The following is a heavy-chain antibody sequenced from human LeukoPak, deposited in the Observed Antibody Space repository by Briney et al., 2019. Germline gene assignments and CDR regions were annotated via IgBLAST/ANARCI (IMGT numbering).Heavy chain of an antibody. CDR2: IRHDGTNK. Sequence: PGGSLRLSCAASGVPFSSFAMHWVRQAPGKGLEWVAFIRHDGTNKYHSSSVQGRFTISRDNSRNTVYLQLNSLRPEDTAVYYCAKVNNYYGSGRQYDAFDIWGQGTMVTVSS. D-gene: IGHD3-10*01. J-gene: IGHJ3*02. CDR3: AKVNNYYGSGRQYDAFDI. V-gene: IGHV3-30*02. CDR1: GVPFSSFA.